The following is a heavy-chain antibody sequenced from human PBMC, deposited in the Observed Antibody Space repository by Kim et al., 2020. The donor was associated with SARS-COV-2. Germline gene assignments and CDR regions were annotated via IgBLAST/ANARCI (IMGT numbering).Heavy chain of an antibody. CDR3: ARGNSGYSYGFDY. J-gene: IGHJ4*02. Sequence: GGSLRLSCAASGFTFSSYEMNWVRQAPGKGLEWVSYISGSGSTIYYADSVKGRFTISRDNAKNSLYLQMNSLRAEDTAVYYCARGNSGYSYGFDYWGQGTLVTVSS. CDR2: ISGSGSTI. V-gene: IGHV3-48*03. D-gene: IGHD5-18*01. CDR1: GFTFSSYE.